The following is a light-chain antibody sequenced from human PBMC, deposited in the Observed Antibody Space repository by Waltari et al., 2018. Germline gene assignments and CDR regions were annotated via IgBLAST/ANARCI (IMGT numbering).Light chain of an antibody. CDR1: SSDVGSPDL. V-gene: IGLV2-23*01. CDR3: CSDEGDNTWV. CDR2: DGN. J-gene: IGLJ3*02. Sequence: QSALTQPASVSASPGQSITISCTGTSSDVGSPDLVSWYQQFPGKAPKLIIYDGNKRPSRVSNRFSGFQSGNTATLTISGLQAEDEADYYCCSDEGDNTWVFGGGTKVTVL.